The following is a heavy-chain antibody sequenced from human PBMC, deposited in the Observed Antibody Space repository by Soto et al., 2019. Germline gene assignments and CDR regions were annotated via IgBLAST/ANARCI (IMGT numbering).Heavy chain of an antibody. CDR1: GFTFSNAW. V-gene: IGHV3-15*07. CDR2: IKSKTDGGTT. J-gene: IGHJ6*02. CDR3: TTEYHDFWSGYPVDYYGMDV. D-gene: IGHD3-3*01. Sequence: GGSLRLSCAASGFTFSNAWMNWVSKAPGKGLEWVGRIKSKTDGGTTDYAAPVKGRFTISRDDSKNTLYLQMNSLKTEDTAVYYCTTEYHDFWSGYPVDYYGMDVWGQGTTVTVSS.